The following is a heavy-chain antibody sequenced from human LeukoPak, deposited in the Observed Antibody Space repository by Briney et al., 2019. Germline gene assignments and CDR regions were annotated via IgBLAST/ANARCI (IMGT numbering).Heavy chain of an antibody. V-gene: IGHV3-21*01. D-gene: IGHD3-22*01. CDR1: GFALKSYS. J-gene: IGHJ4*02. CDR3: VRDDDRPDNGLDY. Sequence: GGSLRLSCAGSGFALKSYSLTWVRQAPGKGLEWVSSISSTSAYIHYADSVKGRFTISRDNSKNTLYLQMNSLRAEDTAVYYCVRDDDRPDNGLDYWGQGTLVTVSS. CDR2: ISSTSAYI.